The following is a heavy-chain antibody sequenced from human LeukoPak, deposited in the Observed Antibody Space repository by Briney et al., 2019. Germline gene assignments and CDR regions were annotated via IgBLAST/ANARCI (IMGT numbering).Heavy chain of an antibody. D-gene: IGHD1-26*01. V-gene: IGHV4-59*01. CDR2: IYYSGST. CDR1: GGSISSYY. Sequence: PSETLSLTCTVSGGSISSYYWSWTRQPPGKGLEWIGYIYYSGSTNYNPSLKSRVTISVDTSKNQFSLKLSSVTAADTAVYYCARMYSGSYSGRGAFDIWGQGTMVTVSS. CDR3: ARMYSGSYSGRGAFDI. J-gene: IGHJ3*02.